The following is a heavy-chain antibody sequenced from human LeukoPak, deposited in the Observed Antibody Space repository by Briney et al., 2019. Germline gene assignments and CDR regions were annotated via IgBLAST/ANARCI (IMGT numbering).Heavy chain of an antibody. J-gene: IGHJ4*02. CDR1: GYTFTSYY. CDR2: INPSGGST. D-gene: IGHD6-19*01. Sequence: ASVKLSCKASGYTFTSYYMHWVRQAPGQALEWMGIINPSGGSTSYAQKFQGRVTMTRDTSTSTVYMELSSLRSEDTAVYYCARGGGAAVAGFAHDYWGQGTLVTVSS. CDR3: ARGGGAAVAGFAHDY. V-gene: IGHV1-46*01.